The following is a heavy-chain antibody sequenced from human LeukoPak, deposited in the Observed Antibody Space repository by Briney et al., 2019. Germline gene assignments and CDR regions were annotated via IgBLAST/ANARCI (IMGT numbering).Heavy chain of an antibody. CDR2: IKEDGSEK. CDR1: GFTFSSYW. V-gene: IGHV3-7*03. CDR3: AKSPRLSSAVFDY. J-gene: IGHJ4*02. D-gene: IGHD3-10*02. Sequence: PGGSLRLSCAASGFTFSSYWMSWVRQAPGKGLEWVANIKEDGSEKYYVDSVKGRFTISRDNAKNSLYLQMNSLRAEDTALYYCAKSPRLSSAVFDYWGQGTLVTVSS.